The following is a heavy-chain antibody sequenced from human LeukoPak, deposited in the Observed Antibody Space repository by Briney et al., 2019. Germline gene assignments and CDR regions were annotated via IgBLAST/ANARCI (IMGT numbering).Heavy chain of an antibody. CDR2: IYSGGST. Sequence: GGSLRLSCAASEFSFGSNYMTWVRQAPGKGLEWVSLIYSGGSTYYADSVKGRFTISRDNSKNTLSLQMNSLRAEDTALYYCPKYSSGWVNDYWGQGTLVTVSS. D-gene: IGHD6-19*01. V-gene: IGHV3-66*01. CDR1: EFSFGSNY. J-gene: IGHJ4*02. CDR3: PKYSSGWVNDY.